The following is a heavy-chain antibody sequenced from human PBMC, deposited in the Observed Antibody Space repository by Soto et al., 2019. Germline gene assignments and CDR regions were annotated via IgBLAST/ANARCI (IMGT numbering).Heavy chain of an antibody. Sequence: PSETLSLTCTVSGGSISSGGYYCSWILHHPGKGQECIGYIYYSVSTYYNPSLKSRVTISVDTSKNQFSLKLSSVTAADTAVYYCAGALYYYGMEVWGQGTTVTSP. CDR2: IYYSVST. CDR3: AGALYYYGMEV. CDR1: GGSISSGGYY. V-gene: IGHV4-31*03. J-gene: IGHJ6*02.